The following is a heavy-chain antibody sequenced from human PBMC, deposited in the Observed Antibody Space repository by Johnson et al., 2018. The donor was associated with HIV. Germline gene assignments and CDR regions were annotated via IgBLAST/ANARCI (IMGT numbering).Heavy chain of an antibody. CDR3: AKGDYADYVGGIDAFDI. CDR2: INSGGGT. D-gene: IGHD4-17*01. V-gene: IGHV3-66*01. CDR1: GFTFSDYY. J-gene: IGHJ3*02. Sequence: VQLVESGGGLVQPGQSLRLSCAASGFTFSDYYMSWIRQAPGKGLEWVSVINSGGGTYYADSVKGQFTISRDNSKNTLHLQMNSLRVEDTAVYYCAKGDYADYVGGIDAFDIWGQGTTVTVSS.